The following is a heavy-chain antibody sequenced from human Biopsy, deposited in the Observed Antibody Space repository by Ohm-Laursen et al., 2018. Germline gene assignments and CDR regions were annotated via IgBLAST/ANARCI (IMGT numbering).Heavy chain of an antibody. CDR1: GYNFGNYY. D-gene: IGHD2-21*01. V-gene: IGHV1-46*01. J-gene: IGHJ6*02. CDR2: VNPVAEAT. Sequence: ASVKVSCKASGYNFGNYYINWVRKVPGQGLEWLGVVNPVAEATMYAQKFQDRITLTRDASTNTVYMDLTSLTSEDTAVCYCARESPLRLGVCGAIRCFKEVFGMDVWGQGTTVIVSS. CDR3: ARESPLRLGVCGAIRCFKEVFGMDV.